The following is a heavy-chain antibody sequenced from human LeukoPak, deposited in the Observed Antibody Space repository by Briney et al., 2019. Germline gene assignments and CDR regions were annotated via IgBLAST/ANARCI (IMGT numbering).Heavy chain of an antibody. J-gene: IGHJ4*02. CDR2: IFYTGNA. CDR1: GGSISGYH. D-gene: IGHD6-13*01. Sequence: SETLSLTCTVSGGSISGYHWNWIRQSPGKGLEWIANIFYTGNADYNPSLKSRVTISLDTPKNQISLILTSVTAADTAVYYCAGSWRKAAAGTYFDYWGQGTLVTVSS. CDR3: AGSWRKAAAGTYFDY. V-gene: IGHV4-59*08.